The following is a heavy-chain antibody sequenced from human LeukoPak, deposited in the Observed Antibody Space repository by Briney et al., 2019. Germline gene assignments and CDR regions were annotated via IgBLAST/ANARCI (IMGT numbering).Heavy chain of an antibody. Sequence: PGRSLRLSCAASGFSFSNWAMSWVRQAPGKGLEWVSGFTRNDETTSYADSVKGRFTISRDNSKNTLYLQMSSLRAEDTAVYYCAKVKVVGYSTFDYWGQGALVTVSS. CDR1: GFSFSNWA. J-gene: IGHJ4*02. CDR2: FTRNDETT. CDR3: AKVKVVGYSTFDY. D-gene: IGHD2-8*01. V-gene: IGHV3-23*01.